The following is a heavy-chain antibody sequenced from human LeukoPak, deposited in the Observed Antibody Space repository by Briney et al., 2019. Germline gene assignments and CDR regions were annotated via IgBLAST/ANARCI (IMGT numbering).Heavy chain of an antibody. CDR3: AKGSKNCSGGSCYLRNFDY. CDR1: GFTFSSYG. D-gene: IGHD2-15*01. Sequence: PGGSLRLSCAASGFTFSSYGMHWVRQAPGKGLEWVAFIRYDGSNKYYADSVKGRFTISRDNSKNTLYLQMNSLRAEDTAVYYCAKGSKNCSGGSCYLRNFDYWGQGTLVTVSS. J-gene: IGHJ4*02. V-gene: IGHV3-30*02. CDR2: IRYDGSNK.